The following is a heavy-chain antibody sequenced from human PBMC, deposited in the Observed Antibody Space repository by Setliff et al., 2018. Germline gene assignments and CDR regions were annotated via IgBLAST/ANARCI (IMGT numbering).Heavy chain of an antibody. CDR1: GYSFSNYG. V-gene: IGHV1-18*01. J-gene: IGHJ5*02. CDR2: ISAYNGFI. CDR3: ARGRPMIVVSPTDAYIDP. D-gene: IGHD3-22*01. Sequence: ASVKVSCKASGYSFSNYGVTWVRQAPGQGLEWMGWISAYNGFIVYAPKFQGRVTMTTDTSTSTAYMELRSLTTDDTAEYYCARGRPMIVVSPTDAYIDPWGQGTLVTVS.